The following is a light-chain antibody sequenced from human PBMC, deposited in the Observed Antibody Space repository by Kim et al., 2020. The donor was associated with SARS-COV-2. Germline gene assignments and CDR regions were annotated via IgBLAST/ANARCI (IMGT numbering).Light chain of an antibody. CDR3: SSYTSSNTWV. CDR2: NVN. CDR1: GAYYY. J-gene: IGLJ3*02. V-gene: IGLV2-14*03. Sequence: SVSGSPGQSITISCVGAYYYVSWYQQHPGKVPKLLISNVNKRPAGVSNRFSGSKSGNTTSLTISGLQAEDEADYYCSSYTSSNTWVFGGGTKVTVL.